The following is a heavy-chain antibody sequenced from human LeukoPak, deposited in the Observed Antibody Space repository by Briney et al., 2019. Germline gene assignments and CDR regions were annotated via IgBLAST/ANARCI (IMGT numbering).Heavy chain of an antibody. V-gene: IGHV3-15*05. Sequence: GGSLRPSCAPCGVIFSDFAMRCVPATPEGGGGGVGRIKTRGDGATTDLTAPVKGRFAMSRDDSKSTLYLHMNSLTIDDTAVYYCTTEAPYTSGWFSWGQGTLVTVSS. CDR2: IKTRGDGATT. D-gene: IGHD6-13*01. CDR1: GVIFSDFA. CDR3: TTEAPYTSGWFS. J-gene: IGHJ5*02.